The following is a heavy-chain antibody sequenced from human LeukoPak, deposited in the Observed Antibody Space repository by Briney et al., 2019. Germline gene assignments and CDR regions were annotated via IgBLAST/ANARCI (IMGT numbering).Heavy chain of an antibody. CDR3: ARVRDGYNDAFDT. Sequence: GASVKASCKASGYTFTNYYMHWVRQAPGQGLEWMGVFNPSGGSTSYAQKFQGRVTMTRDTSTSTVYMELSSLRSEDAAVYYCARVRDGYNDAFDTWGQGTMVTASS. V-gene: IGHV1-46*01. D-gene: IGHD5-24*01. J-gene: IGHJ3*02. CDR1: GYTFTNYY. CDR2: FNPSGGST.